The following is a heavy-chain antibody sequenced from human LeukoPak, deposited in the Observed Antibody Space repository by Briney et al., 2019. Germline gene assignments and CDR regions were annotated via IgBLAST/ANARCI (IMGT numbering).Heavy chain of an antibody. CDR3: ARGIEYSSSPHPFDY. D-gene: IGHD6-6*01. CDR1: GGSISSYY. Sequence: SQTLSLTCTVSGGSISSYYWSWIRQPPGKGLEWVGYIYYSGSTNYNPSLKSRVTISVDTSKNQFSLKLSSVTAADTAVYYCARGIEYSSSPHPFDYWGQGTLVTVSS. V-gene: IGHV4-59*08. J-gene: IGHJ4*02. CDR2: IYYSGST.